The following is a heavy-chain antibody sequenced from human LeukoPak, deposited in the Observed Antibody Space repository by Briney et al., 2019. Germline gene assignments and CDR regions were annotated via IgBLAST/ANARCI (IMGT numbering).Heavy chain of an antibody. CDR2: INSDGSST. CDR1: GFTFSSYW. J-gene: IGHJ4*02. V-gene: IGHV3-74*01. Sequence: GSLRLSCAASGFTFSSYWMHWVRQAPGKGLVWVSRINSDGSSTSYADSVKGRFTISRDNAKNTLYLQMNSLRAEDTAVYYCARVVAVAGLDYWGQGTLVTVSS. D-gene: IGHD6-19*01. CDR3: ARVVAVAGLDY.